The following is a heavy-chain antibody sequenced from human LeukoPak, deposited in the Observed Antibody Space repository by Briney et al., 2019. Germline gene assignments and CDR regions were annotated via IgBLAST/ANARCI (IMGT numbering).Heavy chain of an antibody. D-gene: IGHD6-19*01. Sequence: GGSLRLSCAASGFTFSSYSMNWVRQAPGEGLEWVSYISSLSGTRYYADSVKGRFTISRDNAKKSLYLQMNSLRADDTAVYYCARGASVVAGNDNAFDIWGQGTMVTVSS. J-gene: IGHJ3*02. V-gene: IGHV3-48*04. CDR1: GFTFSSYS. CDR2: ISSLSGTR. CDR3: ARGASVVAGNDNAFDI.